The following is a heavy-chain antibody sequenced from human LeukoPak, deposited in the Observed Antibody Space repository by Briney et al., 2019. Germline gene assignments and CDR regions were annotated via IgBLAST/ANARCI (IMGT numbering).Heavy chain of an antibody. V-gene: IGHV3-23*01. D-gene: IGHD1-26*01. Sequence: PGGSLRLSCAASGFTFSSYAMSWVRQAPGKGLEWVSTMSGSGGSTYYADSVKGRFTISRDNSKNTLYLQMNSLRAEDTAVYYCARDRVGATLYFDYWGQGTLVTVSS. CDR3: ARDRVGATLYFDY. J-gene: IGHJ4*02. CDR1: GFTFSSYA. CDR2: MSGSGGST.